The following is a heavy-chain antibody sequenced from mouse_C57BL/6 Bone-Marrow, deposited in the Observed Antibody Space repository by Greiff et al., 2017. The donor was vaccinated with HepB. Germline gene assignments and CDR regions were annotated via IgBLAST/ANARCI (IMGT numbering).Heavy chain of an antibody. CDR1: GYAFSSSW. J-gene: IGHJ1*03. D-gene: IGHD1-1*01. Sequence: QVHVKQSGPELVKPGASVKISCKASGYAFSSSWMNWVKQRPGKGLEWIGRIYPGDGDTNYNGKFKGKATLTADKSSSTAYMQLSSLTSEDSAVYFCARERGYYGSSYWYFDVWGTGTTVTVSS. CDR2: IYPGDGDT. CDR3: ARERGYYGSSYWYFDV. V-gene: IGHV1-82*01.